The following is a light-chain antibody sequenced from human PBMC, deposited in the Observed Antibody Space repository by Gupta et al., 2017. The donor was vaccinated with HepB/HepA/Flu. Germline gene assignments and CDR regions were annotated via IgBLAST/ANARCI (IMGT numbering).Light chain of an antibody. CDR2: RSN. CDR3: SAWDSSLSAHV. J-gene: IGLJ1*01. V-gene: IGLV10-54*04. Sequence: QPRLTQPPSVSKDLRQTATHTCTGNSDNVGNQGAVWLQQHPGHPPKLLSYRSNNRPSGISERFSASRSGNTASLTITGLQPEDEADYFCSAWDSSLSAHVFGTGTKVTVL. CDR1: SDNVGNQG.